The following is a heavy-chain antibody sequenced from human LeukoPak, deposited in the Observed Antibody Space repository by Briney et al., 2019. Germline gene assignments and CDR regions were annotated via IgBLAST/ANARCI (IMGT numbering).Heavy chain of an antibody. D-gene: IGHD4-17*01. J-gene: IGHJ4*02. CDR3: AKDIHGDYGGVDY. Sequence: QPGGSLRLXCAASGFTISTYAMSWVRKAPGKGLEWVSTISRSGTSTDYADSVKGRFTISRDNSENTLYLQMNSLRAEDTALYYCAKDIHGDYGGVDYWGQGTLVTVSS. V-gene: IGHV3-23*01. CDR2: ISRSGTST. CDR1: GFTISTYA.